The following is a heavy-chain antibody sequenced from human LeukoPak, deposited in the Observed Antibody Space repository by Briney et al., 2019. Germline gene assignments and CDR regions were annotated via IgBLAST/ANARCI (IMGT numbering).Heavy chain of an antibody. CDR3: ARVYIAAAGTHNY. D-gene: IGHD6-13*01. V-gene: IGHV4-34*01. J-gene: IGHJ4*02. CDR1: GGSFSGYY. CDR2: INHSGST. Sequence: PSETLSLTCAVYGGSFSGYYWSWIRQPPGKGLEWIGEINHSGSTNYNPSLKSRVTISVDTSKNQFSLKLSSVTAADTAVYYCARVYIAAAGTHNYWGQGTLVTVSS.